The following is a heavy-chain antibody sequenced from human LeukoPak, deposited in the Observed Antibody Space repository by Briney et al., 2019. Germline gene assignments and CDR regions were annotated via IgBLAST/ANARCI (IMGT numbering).Heavy chain of an antibody. Sequence: PSETLSLTCTVSGGSISSSSYYWGWIRQPPGKGLEWIGSIYYSGSTYYNPSLKSRVTISVDTSKNQFSLKLSSVTAADTAVYYCARQVVGPTTFDYWGQGTLVTVSS. V-gene: IGHV4-39*01. CDR2: IYYSGST. J-gene: IGHJ4*02. D-gene: IGHD1-26*01. CDR3: ARQVVGPTTFDY. CDR1: GGSISSSSYY.